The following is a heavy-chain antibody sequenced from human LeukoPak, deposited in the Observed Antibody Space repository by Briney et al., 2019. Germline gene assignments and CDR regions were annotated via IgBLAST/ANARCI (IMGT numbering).Heavy chain of an antibody. CDR2: ISAYNGNT. Sequence: ASVKVSCKASGYTFTSYGISWVRQAPGQGLEWMGWISAYNGNTNYAQKLQGRVTMTTDTSTSTAYMELSSLRSEDTAVYYCARRPSYIKKFWSGYYPPRNMDVWGKGTTVTVSS. D-gene: IGHD3-3*01. J-gene: IGHJ6*03. CDR1: GYTFTSYG. V-gene: IGHV1-18*01. CDR3: ARRPSYIKKFWSGYYPPRNMDV.